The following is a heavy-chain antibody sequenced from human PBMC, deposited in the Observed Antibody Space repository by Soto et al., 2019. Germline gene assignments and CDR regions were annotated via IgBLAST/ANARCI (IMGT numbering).Heavy chain of an antibody. Sequence: SLRLSCAASGFTFDDYAMHCVRQAPGKGLEWVSGISWNSGSIGYADSVKGRFTISRDNAKNSLYLQMNSQRAEDTALYYCAKDINGGYSGYSYDYYYMDVWGKGTTGTDSS. V-gene: IGHV3-9*01. J-gene: IGHJ6*03. CDR1: GFTFDDYA. CDR3: AKDINGGYSGYSYDYYYMDV. D-gene: IGHD5-12*01. CDR2: ISWNSGSI.